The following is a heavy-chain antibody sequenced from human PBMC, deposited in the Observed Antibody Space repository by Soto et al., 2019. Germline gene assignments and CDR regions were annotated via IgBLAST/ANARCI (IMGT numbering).Heavy chain of an antibody. V-gene: IGHV3-48*02. CDR2: ISSSSSTI. J-gene: IGHJ5*02. D-gene: IGHD1-1*01. CDR3: AGATGKIWWFDP. CDR1: GFTFSSYS. Sequence: EVQLVESGGGLVQPGGSLRLLCAASGFTFSSYSMNWVRQAPGKGLEWVSYISSSSSTIYYADSVKGRFTISRDNAKNSLYLQMNSLRDEDTAVYYCAGATGKIWWFDPWGQGTLVTVSS.